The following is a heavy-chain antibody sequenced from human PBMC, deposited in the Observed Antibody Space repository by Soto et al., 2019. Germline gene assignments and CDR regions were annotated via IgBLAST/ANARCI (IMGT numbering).Heavy chain of an antibody. CDR3: ARRRAMAIPWFEP. J-gene: IGHJ5*02. CDR2: INPNSGGT. CDR1: GYTFTGYY. V-gene: IGHV1-2*04. D-gene: IGHD2-21*01. Sequence: ASVKVSCKASGYTFTGYYMHWVRQAPGQGLEWMGWINPNSGGTNYAQKFQGWVTMTRDTSISTAYMELSRLRSDDTAVYYCARRRAMAIPWFEPWGQGTLVTGSS.